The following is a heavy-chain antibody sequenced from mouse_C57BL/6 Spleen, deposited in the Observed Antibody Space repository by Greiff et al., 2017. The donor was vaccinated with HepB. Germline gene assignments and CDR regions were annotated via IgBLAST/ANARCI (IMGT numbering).Heavy chain of an antibody. J-gene: IGHJ2*01. V-gene: IGHV5-17*01. Sequence: EVQVVESGGGLVKPGGSLKLSCAASGFTFSDYGMHWVRQAPEKGLEWVAYISSGSSTIYYADTVKGRFTISRDNAKNTLFLQMTSLRSEDTAMYYCARRATMVTGDYFDYWGQGTTLTVSS. CDR1: GFTFSDYG. CDR3: ARRATMVTGDYFDY. CDR2: ISSGSSTI. D-gene: IGHD2-2*01.